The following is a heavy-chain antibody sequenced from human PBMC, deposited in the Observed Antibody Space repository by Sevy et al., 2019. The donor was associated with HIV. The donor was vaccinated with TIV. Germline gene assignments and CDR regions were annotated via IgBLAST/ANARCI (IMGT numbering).Heavy chain of an antibody. Sequence: SETLSLTCTVSGGSISSSSYYWGWIRQPPGKGLEWIGSIYYSGSTYYNPSLKSRVTISVDTSKNQFSLKLSSVTAADTAVYYCARLPPPSGSVDLDYWGQGTLVTVSS. CDR1: GGSISSSSYY. V-gene: IGHV4-39*01. CDR2: IYYSGST. J-gene: IGHJ4*02. CDR3: ARLPPPSGSVDLDY. D-gene: IGHD6-25*01.